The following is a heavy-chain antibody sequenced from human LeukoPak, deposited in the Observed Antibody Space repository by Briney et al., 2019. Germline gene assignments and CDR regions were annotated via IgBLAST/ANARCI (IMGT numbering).Heavy chain of an antibody. Sequence: ASVKVSCKASGYTFSSHGISWGRQAPGQGLKWMGWITTYNGNTNYALKLQDRLTMTTDTSTSTAYMELRSLTSDDTAVYYCARSPYSSSSYNYMDVWGKGTTVTVSS. J-gene: IGHJ6*03. CDR3: ARSPYSSSSYNYMDV. D-gene: IGHD6-6*01. CDR1: GYTFSSHG. CDR2: ITTYNGNT. V-gene: IGHV1-18*01.